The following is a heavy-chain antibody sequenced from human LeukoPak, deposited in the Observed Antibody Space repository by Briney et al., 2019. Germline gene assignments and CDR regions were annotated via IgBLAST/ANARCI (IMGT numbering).Heavy chain of an antibody. Sequence: LSLTCAVYGGSFSGYYWSWFRQAPGKGLEWVGFIRSKAYGGTTEYAASVKGRFTISRDDSKSIAYLQMNSLKTEDTAVYYCTRVGDRDRGYSYGYLDPWGQGTLVTVSS. V-gene: IGHV3-49*03. CDR3: TRVGDRDRGYSYGYLDP. CDR2: IRSKAYGGTT. D-gene: IGHD5-18*01. CDR1: GGSFSGYY. J-gene: IGHJ5*02.